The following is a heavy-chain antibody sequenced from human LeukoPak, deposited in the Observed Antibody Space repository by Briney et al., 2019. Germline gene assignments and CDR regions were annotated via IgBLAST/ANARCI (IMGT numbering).Heavy chain of an antibody. CDR2: IYYSGST. CDR3: ARAWYYYGMDV. V-gene: IGHV4-59*01. Sequence: SETLSLTCTVSGGSISSYYWSWIRPPPGKGLEWIGYIYYSGSTNYNPSLKSRVTISVDTSKNQFSLKLSSVTATDTAVYYCARAWYYYGMDVWGQGTTVTVSS. CDR1: GGSISSYY. J-gene: IGHJ6*02.